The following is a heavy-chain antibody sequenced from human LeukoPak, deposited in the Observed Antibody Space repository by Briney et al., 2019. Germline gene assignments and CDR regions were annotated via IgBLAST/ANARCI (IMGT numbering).Heavy chain of an antibody. CDR1: GGSISSSSYY. CDR2: IYYSGST. D-gene: IGHD3-10*01. V-gene: IGHV4-39*07. CDR3: ARDWEVGVWFGEYPSDNWFDP. J-gene: IGHJ5*02. Sequence: SETLSLTCTVSGGSISSSSYYWGWIRQPPGKGLEWIGSIYYSGSTYYNPSLKSRVTISVDTSKNQFSLKLSSVTAADTAVYYCARDWEVGVWFGEYPSDNWFDPWGQGTLVTVSS.